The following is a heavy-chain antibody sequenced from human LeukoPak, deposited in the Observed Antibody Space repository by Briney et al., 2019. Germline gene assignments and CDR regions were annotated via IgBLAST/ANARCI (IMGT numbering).Heavy chain of an antibody. V-gene: IGHV1-69*01. CDR3: ARGKTMVYCGGDCYRFDN. Sequence: ASVKVSCKASGGTFSSYAISWVRQAPGQGLEWMGGIIPIFDTANYAQKFQGRVTITADESTSTAYMELSRLLSGDTAVYYCARGKTMVYCGGDCYRFDNWGQGTLVTVSS. J-gene: IGHJ4*02. CDR2: IIPIFDTA. CDR1: GGTFSSYA. D-gene: IGHD2-21*02.